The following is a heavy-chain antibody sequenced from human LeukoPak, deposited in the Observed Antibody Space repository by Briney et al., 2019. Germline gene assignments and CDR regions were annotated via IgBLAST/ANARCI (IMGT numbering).Heavy chain of an antibody. V-gene: IGHV4-59*08. CDR2: IYYSGCT. CDR1: GGSISSYY. CDR3: ARQGITMVRAPFDY. Sequence: SETLSLTCTVSGGSISSYYWSWIRQPPGKGLEWIGYIYYSGCTNYNPSLKSRVTISVDTSKNQFSLKLSSVTAADTAVYYCARQGITMVRAPFDYWGQGTLVTVSS. D-gene: IGHD3-10*01. J-gene: IGHJ4*02.